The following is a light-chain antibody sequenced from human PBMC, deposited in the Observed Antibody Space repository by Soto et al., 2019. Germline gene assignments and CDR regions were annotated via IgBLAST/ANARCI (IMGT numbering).Light chain of an antibody. CDR3: AAWDDSLSGSYV. V-gene: IGLV1-47*01. CDR2: RNN. CDR1: SSNIGSNY. Sequence: QSLLTHPPSASGTPGQRVTISCSGISSNIGSNYVYWYQQLPGTAPKLLIYRNNQRPSGVPDRFSGSKSGTSASLAISGLRSEDEADYYCAAWDDSLSGSYVFGTGTKVTVL. J-gene: IGLJ1*01.